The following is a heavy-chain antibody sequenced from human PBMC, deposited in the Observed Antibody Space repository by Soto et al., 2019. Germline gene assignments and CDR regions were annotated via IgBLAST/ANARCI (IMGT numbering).Heavy chain of an antibody. CDR1: GYTFTDYY. J-gene: IGHJ6*02. Sequence: SVKVSRKHSGYTFTDYYMHWVRQAPGQGLEWMGWIDPNRGGINYAQKFQGRVTMTRDTSSSTAYMELSRLRSDDTGVYYCARDTIVLMVYAIPGYYYYYGMDVWGQGTTVTVSS. V-gene: IGHV1-2*02. CDR2: IDPNRGGI. D-gene: IGHD2-8*01. CDR3: ARDTIVLMVYAIPGYYYYYGMDV.